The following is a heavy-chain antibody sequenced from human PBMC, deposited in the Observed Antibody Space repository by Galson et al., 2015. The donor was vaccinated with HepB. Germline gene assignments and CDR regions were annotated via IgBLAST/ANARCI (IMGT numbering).Heavy chain of an antibody. CDR1: GFTFSSYS. J-gene: IGHJ4*02. CDR3: AREPREGNIVVVPATLHY. D-gene: IGHD2-2*01. V-gene: IGHV3-21*01. Sequence: LRLSCAASGFTFSSYSMNWVRQAPGKGLEWVPSISSSSSYIYYADSVKGRFTISRDNAKNSLYLQMNSLRAEDTAVYYCAREPREGNIVVVPATLHYWGQGTLVTVSS. CDR2: ISSSSSYI.